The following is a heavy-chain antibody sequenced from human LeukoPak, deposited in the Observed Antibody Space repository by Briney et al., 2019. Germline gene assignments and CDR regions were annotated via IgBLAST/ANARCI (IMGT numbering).Heavy chain of an antibody. J-gene: IGHJ6*02. CDR2: IYYSGST. D-gene: IGHD2-2*01. Sequence: SETLSLTCTVSGXSISSSSYYWGWIRQPPGKGLEWIGSIYYSGSTYYNPSLKSRVTISVDTSKNQFSLKLSSVTAADTAVYYCARTYCSSTSCYYYYGMDVWGQGTTVTVSS. CDR3: ARTYCSSTSCYYYYGMDV. V-gene: IGHV4-39*01. CDR1: GXSISSSSYY.